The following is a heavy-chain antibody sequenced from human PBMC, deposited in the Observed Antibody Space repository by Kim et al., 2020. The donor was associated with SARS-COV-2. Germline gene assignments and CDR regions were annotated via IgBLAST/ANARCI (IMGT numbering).Heavy chain of an antibody. V-gene: IGHV3-23*01. CDR3: AKGLEAVGGDLLDP. J-gene: IGHJ5*02. Sequence: YTYTVSARFAISRDNSRNTVSLQMDSLGVEDTAIYYCAKGLEAVGGDLLDPWGQGTQVTVSS. D-gene: IGHD3-10*01.